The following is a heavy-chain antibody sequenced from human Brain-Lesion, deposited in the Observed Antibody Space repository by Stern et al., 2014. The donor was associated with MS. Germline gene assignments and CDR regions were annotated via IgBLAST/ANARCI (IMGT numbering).Heavy chain of an antibody. D-gene: IGHD2-2*01. CDR1: GLNLSSYA. CDR3: ASSIVVVPAAENKGFDP. Sequence: EMQLVESGGGLVKPGGSLRLSCAASGLNLSSYAMNWVRQAPGKGLEWVSSISSSSTYMYHADSVKGRFTISRDNAKNSLYLQMKSLRAEDTGVYYCASSIVVVPAAENKGFDPWGQGTLVTVSS. J-gene: IGHJ5*02. V-gene: IGHV3-21*01. CDR2: ISSSSTYM.